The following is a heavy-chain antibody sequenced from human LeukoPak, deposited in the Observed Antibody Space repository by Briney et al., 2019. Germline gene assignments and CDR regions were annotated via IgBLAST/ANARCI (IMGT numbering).Heavy chain of an antibody. V-gene: IGHV3-23*01. CDR3: ARDPDPYYYDSSGYYSPDY. J-gene: IGHJ4*02. Sequence: PGGSLRLSCAASGFTFSSYAMSWVRQAPGKGLEWVSSISGSGGSTYYADCVKGRFTISRDNSKSTLYLQMNSLRAEDTPVYYCARDPDPYYYDSSGYYSPDYWGQGTLVTVSS. CDR2: ISGSGGST. D-gene: IGHD3-22*01. CDR1: GFTFSSYA.